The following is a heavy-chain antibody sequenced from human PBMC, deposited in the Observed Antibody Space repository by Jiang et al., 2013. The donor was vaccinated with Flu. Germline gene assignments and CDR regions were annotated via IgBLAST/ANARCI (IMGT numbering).Heavy chain of an antibody. J-gene: IGHJ3*01. Sequence: SCKTSGYTFTSYDINWVRQATGQGLEWMGWMNPNRGNTGYAQNFQGRLTMTRDTSTATVHMDLSSLRSDDTALYYCVRGRITRYMNGYDAFEVWGQGTMITVSS. CDR1: GYTFTSYD. CDR2: MNPNRGNT. D-gene: IGHD5-18*01. CDR3: VRGRITRYMNGYDAFEV. V-gene: IGHV1-8*01.